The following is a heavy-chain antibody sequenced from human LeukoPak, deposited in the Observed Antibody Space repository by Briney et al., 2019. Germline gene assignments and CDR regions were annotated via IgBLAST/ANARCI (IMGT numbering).Heavy chain of an antibody. CDR1: GFTFSSYE. CDR3: AREYGSVLGDY. D-gene: IGHD3-10*01. CDR2: ISSSGSSI. V-gene: IGHV3-48*03. J-gene: IGHJ4*02. Sequence: GGSLRLSCAASGFTFSSYEMNWVRQAPGKGLEWVSYISSSGSSIYYADSVKGRFTISRDNSKNTLYLQMNSLRAEDTAVYYCAREYGSVLGDYWGQGTLVTVSS.